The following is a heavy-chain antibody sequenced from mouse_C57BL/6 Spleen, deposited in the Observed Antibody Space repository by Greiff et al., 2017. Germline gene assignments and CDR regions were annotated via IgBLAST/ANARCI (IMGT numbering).Heavy chain of an antibody. D-gene: IGHD2-3*01. V-gene: IGHV1-69*01. Sequence: QVQLQQPGAELVMPGASVKLSCKASGYTFTSYWMHWVKQRPGQGLEWIGEIDPSDSYTNYNQKFKGKSTLTVDKSSSTAYMQLSSLTSEDSAVYYCARGAPYEALYAMDYWGQGTSVTVSS. CDR1: GYTFTSYW. CDR2: IDPSDSYT. J-gene: IGHJ4*01. CDR3: ARGAPYEALYAMDY.